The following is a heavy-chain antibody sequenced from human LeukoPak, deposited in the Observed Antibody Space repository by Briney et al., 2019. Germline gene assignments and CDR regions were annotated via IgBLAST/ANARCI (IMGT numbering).Heavy chain of an antibody. J-gene: IGHJ2*01. CDR3: ATLYGDYNWYFDL. V-gene: IGHV3-23*01. CDR1: EITYSRYV. Sequence: GGSLRLSCTSSEITYSRYVMGWLRQAPGKGLEWVSTISASGGTTYYADSVQGRFTISRDNSKNTLYLQMNSLRAEDTAVYYCATLYGDYNWYFDLWGRGTLVTVSS. D-gene: IGHD4-17*01. CDR2: ISASGGTT.